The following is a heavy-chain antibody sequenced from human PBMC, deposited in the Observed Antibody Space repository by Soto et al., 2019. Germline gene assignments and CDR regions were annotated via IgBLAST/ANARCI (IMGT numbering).Heavy chain of an antibody. CDR3: ARGVDYEGENWFDP. J-gene: IGHJ5*02. Sequence: QVQLQESGPVLVKPSQTLSLTCTVSGGSISSGDYYWSWIRQPPGKGLEWIGYIYYSGSNYYNRSLKSRVTISVDTSKNQFSLKLSSVTAADTAVYYCARGVDYEGENWFDPWGQGTLVTVSS. CDR1: GGSISSGDYY. V-gene: IGHV4-30-4*01. D-gene: IGHD4-17*01. CDR2: IYYSGSN.